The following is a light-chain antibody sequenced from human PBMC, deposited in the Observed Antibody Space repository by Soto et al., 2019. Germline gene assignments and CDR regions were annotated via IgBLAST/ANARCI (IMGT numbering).Light chain of an antibody. CDR1: SSDVGGYNY. Sequence: QSALSQPPSASGSPGQSVTISCTGTSSDVGGYNYVSWYQQHPGKVPKLMIYEVSKRPSGVPDRFSGSKSGNTASLTVSGLQAEDDSDYYCSSYAGSNNVVFGGGTKLTVL. CDR2: EVS. V-gene: IGLV2-8*01. J-gene: IGLJ2*01. CDR3: SSYAGSNNVV.